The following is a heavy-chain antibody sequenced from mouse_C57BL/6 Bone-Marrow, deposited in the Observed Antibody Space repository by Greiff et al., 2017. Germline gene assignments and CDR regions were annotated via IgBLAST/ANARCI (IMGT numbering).Heavy chain of an antibody. D-gene: IGHD2-2*01. V-gene: IGHV1-55*01. CDR2: IYPGSGST. J-gene: IGHJ1*03. CDR1: GYTFTSYW. Sequence: QVQLQQSGAELVKPGASVKMSCKASGYTFTSYWITWVKQRPGQGLEWIGDIYPGSGSTNYNEKFKSKATLTVDTSSSTAYMQLSSLTSEDSAVYYCARWLWLRLSYWYFDVWGTGTTVTVSS. CDR3: ARWLWLRLSYWYFDV.